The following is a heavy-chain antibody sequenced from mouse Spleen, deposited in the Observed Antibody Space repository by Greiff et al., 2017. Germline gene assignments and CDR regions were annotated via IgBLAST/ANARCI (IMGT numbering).Heavy chain of an antibody. CDR3: ARWEKYGNSWFAY. J-gene: IGHJ3*01. V-gene: IGHV1-81*01. D-gene: IGHD2-10*02. CDR1: GYTFTSYG. CDR2: IYPRSGNT. Sequence: QVHVKQSGAELARPGASVKLSCKASGYTFTSYGISWVKQRTGQGLEWIGEIYPRSGNTYYNEKFKGKATLTADKSSSTAYMELRSLTSEDSAVYFCARWEKYGNSWFAYWGQGTLVTVSA.